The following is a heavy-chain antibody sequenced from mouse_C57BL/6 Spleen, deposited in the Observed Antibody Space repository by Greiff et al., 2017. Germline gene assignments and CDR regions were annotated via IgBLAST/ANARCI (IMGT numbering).Heavy chain of an antibody. CDR2: ISNGGGST. V-gene: IGHV5-12*01. Sequence: EVNLVESGGGLVQPGGSLKLSCAASGFTFSDYYMYWVRQTPEKRLEWVAYISNGGGSTYYPDTVKGRFTISRDNAKNTLYLQMSRLKSEDTAMYYCARHAYGSGYFDVWGTGTTVTVSS. J-gene: IGHJ1*03. CDR1: GFTFSDYY. CDR3: ARHAYGSGYFDV. D-gene: IGHD1-1*01.